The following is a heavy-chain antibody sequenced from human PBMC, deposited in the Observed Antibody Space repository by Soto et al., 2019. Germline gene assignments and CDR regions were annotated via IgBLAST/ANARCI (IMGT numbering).Heavy chain of an antibody. Sequence: SETLSLTCTVSGGSISSYYWSWIRQPPGKGLEWIGYIYYSGITNYNPSLKSRVTISVDTSKNLFSLKLSSVTAADTAVYYCTTDPQYYYDSSGYLKGPTYYYYYYGMDVWGQGTTVTVSS. J-gene: IGHJ6*02. D-gene: IGHD3-22*01. V-gene: IGHV4-59*01. CDR3: TTDPQYYYDSSGYLKGPTYYYYYYGMDV. CDR2: IYYSGIT. CDR1: GGSISSYY.